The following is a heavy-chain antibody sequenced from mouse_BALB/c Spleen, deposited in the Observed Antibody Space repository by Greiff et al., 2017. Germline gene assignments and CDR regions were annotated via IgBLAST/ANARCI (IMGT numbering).Heavy chain of an antibody. V-gene: IGHV5-6-5*01. CDR3: ARRAGTFDY. CDR1: GFTFSSYA. CDR2: ISSGGST. J-gene: IGHJ2*01. Sequence: EVQVVESGGGLVKPGGSLKLSCAASGFTFSSYAMSWVRQTPEKRLEWVASISSGGSTYYPDSVKGRFTISRDNARNILYLQMSSLRSEDTAMYYCARRAGTFDYWGQGTTLTVSS. D-gene: IGHD4-1*01.